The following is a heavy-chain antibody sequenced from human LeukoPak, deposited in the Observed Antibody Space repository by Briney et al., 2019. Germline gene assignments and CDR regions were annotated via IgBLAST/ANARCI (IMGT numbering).Heavy chain of an antibody. CDR3: AKDQDYYGSGSWIDY. D-gene: IGHD3-10*01. CDR2: ISGSGGST. CDR1: GFTFSSYA. V-gene: IGHV3-23*01. Sequence: GGSLRLSXAASGFTFSSYAMNWVRQAPGKGLEWVSAISGSGGSTYYADSVKGRFTISRDNSKNTLYLQMNSLRAEDTAVYYCAKDQDYYGSGSWIDYWGQGTLVTVSS. J-gene: IGHJ4*02.